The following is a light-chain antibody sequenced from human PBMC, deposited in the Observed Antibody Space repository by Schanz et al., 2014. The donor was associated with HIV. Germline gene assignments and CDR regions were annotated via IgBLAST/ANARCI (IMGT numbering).Light chain of an antibody. Sequence: QSVLTQPPSASGTPGQRVTISCSGSSSNFRSNAVNWYQQLPGTAPRLVIYNTFHRPSGVPDRFSGSQSGNTASLTVSGLQAEDEADYYCSSYAGSNKVVFGGGTKLTVL. CDR1: SSNFRSNA. V-gene: IGLV1-44*01. CDR3: SSYAGSNKVV. J-gene: IGLJ3*02. CDR2: NTF.